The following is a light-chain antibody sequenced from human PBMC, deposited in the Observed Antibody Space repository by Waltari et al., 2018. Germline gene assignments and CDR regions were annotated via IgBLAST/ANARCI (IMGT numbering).Light chain of an antibody. Sequence: EIVLTQSPGTASLSPGERATLSCRASQSVGSSSLAWYQQKPGQAPRLVIYRASRRATGIPERFSGSGSGTDFSLTISRLEPEDFAVYYCQQHDTLPATFGQGTKVEIK. CDR2: RAS. V-gene: IGKV3-20*01. J-gene: IGKJ1*01. CDR3: QQHDTLPAT. CDR1: QSVGSSS.